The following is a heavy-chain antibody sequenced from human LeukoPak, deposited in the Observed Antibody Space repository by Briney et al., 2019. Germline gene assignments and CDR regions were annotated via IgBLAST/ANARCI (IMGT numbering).Heavy chain of an antibody. D-gene: IGHD1-26*01. CDR3: ARVRGSGSYRFDY. CDR2: IYYSGST. V-gene: IGHV4-59*01. Sequence: SETLSLTCTVSGGSISSYYWSWIRQPPGKGLEWIAYIYYSGSTKYNPSLKSRVTISVDTSKNQFSLKLSSVTAVDTAVYYCARVRGSGSYRFDYWGQGTLVTVSS. CDR1: GGSISSYY. J-gene: IGHJ4*02.